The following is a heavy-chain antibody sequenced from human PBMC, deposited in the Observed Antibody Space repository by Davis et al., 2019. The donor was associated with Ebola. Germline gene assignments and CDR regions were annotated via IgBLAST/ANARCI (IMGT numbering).Heavy chain of an antibody. J-gene: IGHJ5*02. D-gene: IGHD5-24*01. Sequence: AASVKVSCKASGYTFTSYGISWVRQAPGQGLEWMGRIIPILGIANYAQKFQGRVTITADKSTSTAYMELSSLRSDDTAVYYCAREKGDGYNLHWFDPWGQGTLVTVSS. V-gene: IGHV1-69*04. CDR1: GYTFTSYG. CDR2: IIPILGIA. CDR3: AREKGDGYNLHWFDP.